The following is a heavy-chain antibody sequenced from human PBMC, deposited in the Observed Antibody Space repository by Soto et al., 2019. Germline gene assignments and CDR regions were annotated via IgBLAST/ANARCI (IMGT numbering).Heavy chain of an antibody. V-gene: IGHV1-18*01. Sequence: GASVKVSCKASGYTFTNYGFSWVRQAPGQGLERMGWISGYNGNTKYAEKLQGRVTMTTDTSTSTAHMELRSLRSDDTAVYYCAREGQAPYYYYGMDVWGQG. J-gene: IGHJ6*02. CDR2: ISGYNGNT. CDR3: AREGQAPYYYYGMDV. CDR1: GYTFTNYG.